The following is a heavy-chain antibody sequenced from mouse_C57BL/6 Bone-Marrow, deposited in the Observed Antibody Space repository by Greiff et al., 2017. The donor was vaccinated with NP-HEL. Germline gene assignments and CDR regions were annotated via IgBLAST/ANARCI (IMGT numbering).Heavy chain of an antibody. CDR1: GYAFSSSW. J-gene: IGHJ2*01. CDR3: ARWYYVSSLFDY. V-gene: IGHV1-82*01. Sequence: QVQLQQSGPELVKPGASVKISCKASGYAFSSSWMNWVKQRPGKGLEWIGRIYPGDGDTNYNGKFKGKATLTADKSSSTAYMQLSSLTSEDSAVYFCARWYYVSSLFDYWGQGTTLTVSS. CDR2: IYPGDGDT. D-gene: IGHD1-1*01.